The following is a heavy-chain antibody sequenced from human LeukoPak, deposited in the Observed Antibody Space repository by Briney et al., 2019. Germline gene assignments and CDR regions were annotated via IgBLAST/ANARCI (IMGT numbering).Heavy chain of an antibody. CDR1: GFTVSSNY. D-gene: IGHD5-24*01. CDR2: IYSGGST. CDR3: ARDSMATSHPNDDY. V-gene: IGHV3-53*01. J-gene: IGHJ4*02. Sequence: GGSLRLSCAASGFTVSSNYMSWVRQAPGKGLEWVSVIYSGGSTYYEDSVKGRFTISRDNSKNTLYLQMNSLRAEDTAVYYCARDSMATSHPNDDYWSQGTLVTVSS.